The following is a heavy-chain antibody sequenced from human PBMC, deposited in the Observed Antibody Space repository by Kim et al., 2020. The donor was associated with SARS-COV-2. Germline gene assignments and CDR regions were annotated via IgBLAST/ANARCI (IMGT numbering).Heavy chain of an antibody. CDR1: GFTFSNYG. D-gene: IGHD3-3*01. J-gene: IGHJ4*02. CDR3: VRNFYGYSNPGGPLEF. CDR2: IWHDGSNK. Sequence: GGSLRLSCAASGFTFSNYGMHWVRQAPGKGLEWVAVIWHDGSNKYYADPVKGRFNVSRDNPKKTLYLQMNSLRAEDTAVYYCVRNFYGYSNPGGPLEFWGQGTLVTVSS. V-gene: IGHV3-33*01.